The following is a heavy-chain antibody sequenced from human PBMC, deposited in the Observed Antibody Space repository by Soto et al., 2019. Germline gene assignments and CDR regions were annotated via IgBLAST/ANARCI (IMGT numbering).Heavy chain of an antibody. Sequence: GGSLRLSCAASEFTFGSYWMHWVRQAPGKGLMWVSRIHNDGSTTRFADSVKGRFTISRDNAKNTLYLQMSSLRVEDTAVYYCARDNWNSYWGQGTLVTVAS. CDR2: IHNDGSTT. D-gene: IGHD1-7*01. J-gene: IGHJ4*01. V-gene: IGHV3-74*01. CDR3: ARDNWNSY. CDR1: EFTFGSYW.